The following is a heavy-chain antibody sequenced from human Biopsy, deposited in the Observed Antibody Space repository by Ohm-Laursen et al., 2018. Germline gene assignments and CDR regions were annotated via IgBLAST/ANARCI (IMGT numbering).Heavy chain of an antibody. V-gene: IGHV3-33*01. Sequence: SLRLSCAASGFAFSYYGLHWVRQAPGKGLEWVAVIYYDGLNKEYADSVRGRFTISRDNSKNTLFLRMNSLRAEDTAVYYCARDGIVVVPAAFHLDNWGPGTLVTVSS. D-gene: IGHD2-2*01. CDR2: IYYDGLNK. CDR3: ARDGIVVVPAAFHLDN. CDR1: GFAFSYYG. J-gene: IGHJ4*02.